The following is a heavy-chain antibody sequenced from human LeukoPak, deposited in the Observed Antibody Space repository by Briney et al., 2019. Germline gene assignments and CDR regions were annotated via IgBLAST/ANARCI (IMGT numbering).Heavy chain of an antibody. Sequence: GGSLRLSCAASGFTFSSYSMNWVRQAPGKGLEWVSTISSSSYIYYADSVKGRFTISRDNAKNPLYLQMNSLRAEDTAVYYCARDGPGGYWGQGTLVTVSS. V-gene: IGHV3-21*01. D-gene: IGHD3-10*01. CDR2: ISSSSYI. J-gene: IGHJ4*02. CDR3: ARDGPGGY. CDR1: GFTFSSYS.